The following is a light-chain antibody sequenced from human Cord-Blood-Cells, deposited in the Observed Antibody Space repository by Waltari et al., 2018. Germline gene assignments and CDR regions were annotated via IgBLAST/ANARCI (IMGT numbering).Light chain of an antibody. CDR3: QAWDSSTAGGV. CDR1: KMGDKY. J-gene: IGLJ3*02. CDR2: QDS. V-gene: IGLV3-1*01. Sequence: SYELTQQPSVSVSPGQTASSTCSGEKMGDKYACWYQPKPGQSPVLVIYQDSKRPSGIPERFSGSNSGNTATLTISGTQAMDEADYYCQAWDSSTAGGVFGGGTKLTVL.